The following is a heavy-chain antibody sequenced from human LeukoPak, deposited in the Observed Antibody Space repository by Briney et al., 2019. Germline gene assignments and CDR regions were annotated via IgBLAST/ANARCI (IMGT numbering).Heavy chain of an antibody. V-gene: IGHV3-30-3*01. D-gene: IGHD3-10*01. CDR2: ISYDGSNK. Sequence: GGSLRLSCAASGFTFSSYAMHWVRQAPGKGLEWVAVISYDGSNKYYADSVKGRFTISRDNSKNTLYLQMNSLRAEDTAVYYCARDYKDYYGSGSYMPLDYWGQGTLVTVSS. CDR1: GFTFSSYA. CDR3: ARDYKDYYGSGSYMPLDY. J-gene: IGHJ4*02.